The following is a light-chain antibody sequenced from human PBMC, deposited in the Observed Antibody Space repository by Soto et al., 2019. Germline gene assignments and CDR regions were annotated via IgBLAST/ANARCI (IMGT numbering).Light chain of an antibody. Sequence: QSVLTQPASVSGSPGQSITISCTGTSSDVGSYNLVSWYQQHPGKAPKVMIYEVSEWPSGVPNRFSGSKSGNTASLTISGLQAEDEADYYCCSYAGSSTYVFGTGTKVIVL. CDR2: EVS. CDR1: SSDVGSYNL. V-gene: IGLV2-23*02. J-gene: IGLJ1*01. CDR3: CSYAGSSTYV.